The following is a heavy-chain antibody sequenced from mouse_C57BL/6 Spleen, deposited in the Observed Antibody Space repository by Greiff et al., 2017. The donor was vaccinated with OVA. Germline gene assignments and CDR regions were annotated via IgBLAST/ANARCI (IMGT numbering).Heavy chain of an antibody. D-gene: IGHD1-1*01. J-gene: IGHJ1*03. Sequence: EVQLQESGGDLVKPGGSLKLSCAASGFTFSSYGMSWVRQTPAKRLEWVATISSGGSYTYYPDSVKGRFTISRDNAKNTLYLQMSSLKSEDTAMYYCARKSSYRYFDVWGTGTTVTVSS. CDR1: GFTFSSYG. CDR3: ARKSSYRYFDV. CDR2: ISSGGSYT. V-gene: IGHV5-6*01.